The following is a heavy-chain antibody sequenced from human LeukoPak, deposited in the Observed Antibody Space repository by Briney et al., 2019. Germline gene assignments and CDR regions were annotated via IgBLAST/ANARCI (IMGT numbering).Heavy chain of an antibody. CDR2: IYMSGTT. V-gene: IGHV4-4*07. J-gene: IGHJ5*02. Sequence: PSETLSLTCTVSGGSLRGYYWSWIRQPAGKGLEWIGRIYMSGTTNYNPSLKSRVTMSVDMSRNQLSLEVTSVTAADTAVYYCAKSGSGWTEGYFDPWGQGTLVTVSS. D-gene: IGHD6-25*01. CDR1: GGSLRGYY. CDR3: AKSGSGWTEGYFDP.